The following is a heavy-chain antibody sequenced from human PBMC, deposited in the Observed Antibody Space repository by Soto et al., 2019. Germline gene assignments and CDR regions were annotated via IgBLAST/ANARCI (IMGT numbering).Heavy chain of an antibody. J-gene: IGHJ6*02. D-gene: IGHD6-19*01. CDR2: IIPIFGTA. CDR1: GGTFSSYA. CDR3: ARAPLSIAVAGKMSYYYGMDV. Sequence: ASVKVSCKASGGTFSSYAISWVRQAPGQGLEWMGGIIPIFGTANYAQKFQGRVTITADESTSTAYMELSSLRSEDTAVYYCARAPLSIAVAGKMSYYYGMDVSGQGATVTVSS. V-gene: IGHV1-69*13.